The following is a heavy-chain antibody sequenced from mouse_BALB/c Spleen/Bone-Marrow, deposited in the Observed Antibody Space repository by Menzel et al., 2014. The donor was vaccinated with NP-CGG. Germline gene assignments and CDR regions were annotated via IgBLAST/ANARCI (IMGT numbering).Heavy chain of an antibody. Sequence: QVQLQQSGAELARPGASVKLSCKASGYTFTSYWMQWVKQRPGPGLEWIGAIYPGDGDTRYTQKFKGKATLTADKSSSTAYMQLSSLASEDSAVYYCARGWDWFAYWGQGTLVTVSA. D-gene: IGHD4-1*01. CDR1: GYTFTSYW. V-gene: IGHV1-87*01. CDR2: IYPGDGDT. J-gene: IGHJ3*01. CDR3: ARGWDWFAY.